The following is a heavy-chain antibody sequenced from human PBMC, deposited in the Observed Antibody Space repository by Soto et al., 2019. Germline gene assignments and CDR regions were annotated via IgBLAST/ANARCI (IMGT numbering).Heavy chain of an antibody. CDR1: GFTFSNSL. CDR2: IKSKTDGGTT. D-gene: IGHD3-9*01. Sequence: PGGSLRLSCAASGFTFSNSLMSWVRQAPGKGLEWVGRIKSKTDGGTTDYAAPVKGRFTISRDDSKNTLYLQMNSLKTEDTAVYYCTTGPGYDILTGSDYWGQGTLVTVSS. J-gene: IGHJ4*02. V-gene: IGHV3-15*01. CDR3: TTGPGYDILTGSDY.